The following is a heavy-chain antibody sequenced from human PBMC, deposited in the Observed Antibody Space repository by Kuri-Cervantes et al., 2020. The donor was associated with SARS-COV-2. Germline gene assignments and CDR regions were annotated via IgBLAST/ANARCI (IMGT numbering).Heavy chain of an antibody. D-gene: IGHD1-26*01. CDR2: IKQDGSEK. V-gene: IGHV3-7*01. CDR3: AREGVDIVGAPHDAFDI. CDR1: GFTFSSYW. Sequence: GESLKISCAAAGFTFSSYWMSWVRQAPGKGLEWVANIKQDGSEKYYVDSVKGRFTISRENAKNSLYLQMNSLRAEDTAVYYCAREGVDIVGAPHDAFDIWGQGTMVTVSS. J-gene: IGHJ3*02.